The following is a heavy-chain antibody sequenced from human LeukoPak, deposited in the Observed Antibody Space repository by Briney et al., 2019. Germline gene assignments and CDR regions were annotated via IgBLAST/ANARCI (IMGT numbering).Heavy chain of an antibody. D-gene: IGHD6-19*01. V-gene: IGHV3-30*04. CDR1: GFTFSSYA. J-gene: IGHJ4*02. CDR2: ISYDGSNK. CDR3: AKFPLWLVRSFDY. Sequence: PGGSLRLSCAASGFTFSSYAMHWVRQAPGKGLEWVAVISYDGSNKYYADSVKGRFTISRDNSKNTLYLQMNSLRAEDTAVYYCAKFPLWLVRSFDYWGQGTLATVSS.